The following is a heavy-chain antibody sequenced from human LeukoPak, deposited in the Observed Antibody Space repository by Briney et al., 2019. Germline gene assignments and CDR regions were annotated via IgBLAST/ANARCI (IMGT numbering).Heavy chain of an antibody. CDR1: GYTFTSYI. CDR3: ARDRHIAAAVYYYYMDV. Sequence: ASVKVSCKASGYTFTSYIISWVRQAPGQGLEWMVWINAYNGNTDYSQRVQGRLTMTTDTSTSTAYMELRSLRSDDTAVYYCARDRHIAAAVYYYYMDVWGKGTPVTVSS. V-gene: IGHV1-18*01. CDR2: INAYNGNT. J-gene: IGHJ6*03. D-gene: IGHD6-13*01.